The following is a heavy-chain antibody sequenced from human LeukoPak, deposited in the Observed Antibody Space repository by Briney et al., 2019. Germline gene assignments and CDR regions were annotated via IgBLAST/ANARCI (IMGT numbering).Heavy chain of an antibody. CDR3: ARDETAVAGTDSFDY. V-gene: IGHV3-30-3*01. CDR1: GFTFSSYA. CDR2: ISYDGSNK. J-gene: IGHJ4*02. D-gene: IGHD6-19*01. Sequence: PGRSLRLSCAASGFTFSSYAMHWVRQAPGKGLEWVAVISYDGSNKYYADSVKGRFTISRDNSKNTLYLQMNSLRAEDTAVYYCARDETAVAGTDSFDYWGQGTLVTVPS.